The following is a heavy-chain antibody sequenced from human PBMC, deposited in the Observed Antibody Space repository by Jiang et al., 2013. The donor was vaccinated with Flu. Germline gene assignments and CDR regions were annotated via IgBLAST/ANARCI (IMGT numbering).Heavy chain of an antibody. CDR3: ARSVQYLVQYYYYYGMDV. D-gene: IGHD2-2*01. CDR1: GGSFSGYY. CDR2: INHSGSA. V-gene: IGHV4-34*01. J-gene: IGHJ6*02. Sequence: GLVKPSETLSLTCAVYGGSFSGYYWTWIRRPPGKGLEWLGEINHSGSANYNPSLKSRVTMSVDRSKNQFSLRLSSMTAADTAVYYCARSVQYLVQYYYYYGMDVWGQGTTVTVSS.